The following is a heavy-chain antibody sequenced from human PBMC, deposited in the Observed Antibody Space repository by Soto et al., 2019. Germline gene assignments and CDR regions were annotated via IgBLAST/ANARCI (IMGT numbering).Heavy chain of an antibody. CDR1: GVSISSGDYY. V-gene: IGHV4-30-4*01. CDR2: IYYSGST. J-gene: IGHJ4*02. CDR3: ARSYGPFTFDY. D-gene: IGHD4-17*01. Sequence: SETLSLTCTVSGVSISSGDYYWSWIRQPPGKGLEWIGYIYYSGSTYYNPSLKSRVTISVDTSKNQFSLKLSSVTAADTAVYYCARSYGPFTFDYWGQGTLVTVSS.